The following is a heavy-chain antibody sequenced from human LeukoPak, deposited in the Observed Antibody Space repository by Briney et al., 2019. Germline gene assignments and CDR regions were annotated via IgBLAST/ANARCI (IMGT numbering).Heavy chain of an antibody. CDR2: INPNNGGT. J-gene: IGHJ4*02. V-gene: IGHV1-2*02. D-gene: IGHD1-26*01. CDR3: ASLRTGGYSWGPSD. CDR1: GYTFTGYY. Sequence: ASVKVSCKASGYTFTGYYIHWVRQAPGQGLEWMGWINPNNGGTNYAQKFQGRVTMTRDTSISTTYMEVSRLRSDDTAVYYCASLRTGGYSWGPSDWGQGTLVTVSS.